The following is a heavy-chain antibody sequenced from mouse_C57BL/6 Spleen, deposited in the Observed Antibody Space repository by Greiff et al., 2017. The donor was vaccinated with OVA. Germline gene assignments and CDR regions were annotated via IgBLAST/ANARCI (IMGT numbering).Heavy chain of an antibody. CDR1: GYTFTSYW. CDR3: ARRGGYYAMDY. V-gene: IGHV1-55*01. Sequence: VQLQQPGAELVKPGASVKMSCKASGYTFTSYWITWVKQRPGQGLEWIGDIYPGSGSTNYNDKFKSKATLTVDTSSSTAYMQLSSLTSEDSAVYYCARRGGYYAMDYWGQGTSVSVSS. CDR2: IYPGSGST. J-gene: IGHJ4*01.